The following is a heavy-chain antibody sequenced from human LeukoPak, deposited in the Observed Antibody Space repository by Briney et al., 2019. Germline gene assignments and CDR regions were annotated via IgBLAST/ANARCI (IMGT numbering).Heavy chain of an antibody. Sequence: PGGSLRLSCAASGFTFSSYAMHWVRQAPGKGLEWVAVISYDGSNKYYADSVKGRFTISRDNSKNTLYLQMNTLRAEDTATYYCAKDQAAAVLLLLPGRFDYWGQGTLVTVSS. D-gene: IGHD3-22*01. J-gene: IGHJ4*02. V-gene: IGHV3-30*04. CDR3: AKDQAAAVLLLLPGRFDY. CDR1: GFTFSSYA. CDR2: ISYDGSNK.